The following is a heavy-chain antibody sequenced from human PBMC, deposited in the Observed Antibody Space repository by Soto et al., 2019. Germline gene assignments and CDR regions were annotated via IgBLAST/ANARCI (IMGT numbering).Heavy chain of an antibody. Sequence: QVQLQESGPGLVKPSETLSLTCTVSGDSVSSGGNYWSWIRQPPGEGLEWIAYIHYSGSVNYNPSLKSRVTISVDTSKNQVSLRLNSVTAADTAFYYCARCGGYRGSTSCHTYYFDYWGQGPLVTVSS. CDR1: GDSVSSGGNY. D-gene: IGHD2-2*02. CDR3: ARCGGYRGSTSCHTYYFDY. J-gene: IGHJ4*02. V-gene: IGHV4-61*08. CDR2: IHYSGSV.